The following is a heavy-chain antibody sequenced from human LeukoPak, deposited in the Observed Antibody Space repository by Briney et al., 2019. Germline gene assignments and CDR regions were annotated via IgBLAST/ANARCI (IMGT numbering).Heavy chain of an antibody. CDR2: IIPIFGTA. V-gene: IGHV1-69*13. CDR1: GGTFSSYA. Sequence: GASVKVSCKASGGTFSSYAISWVRQAPGQGLEWMGGIIPIFGTANYAQKFQGRVTITADESTSTAYMELSSLRSEDTAVYYCARRRDSSGWYHYDYFDYWGQGTLVTVSS. J-gene: IGHJ4*02. D-gene: IGHD6-19*01. CDR3: ARRRDSSGWYHYDYFDY.